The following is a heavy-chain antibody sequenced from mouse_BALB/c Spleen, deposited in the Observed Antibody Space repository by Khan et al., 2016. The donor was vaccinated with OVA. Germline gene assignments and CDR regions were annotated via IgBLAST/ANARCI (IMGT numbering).Heavy chain of an antibody. CDR1: GYTFTSYT. J-gene: IGHJ2*01. CDR2: INPSSGYT. CDR3: ARTHER. V-gene: IGHV1-4*01. Sequence: VQLQESGAELARPGASVKMSCKASGYTFTSYTMHWLKQRPGQGLEWIGYINPSSGYTKYNQKFKDKATLTADKSSSTAYMQLSSLTSEDSAVYYCARTHERWGQGTTLTVSS.